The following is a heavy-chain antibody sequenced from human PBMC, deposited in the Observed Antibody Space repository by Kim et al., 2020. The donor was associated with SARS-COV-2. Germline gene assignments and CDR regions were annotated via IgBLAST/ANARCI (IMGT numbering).Heavy chain of an antibody. CDR2: IYYSGST. D-gene: IGHD5-12*01. CDR3: ARHPVEMATFTYFDS. V-gene: IGHV4-39*01. J-gene: IGHJ4*02. Sequence: SETLSLTCAVSGGSISSSSYYWAWIRQPPGKGLEWIGNIYYSGSTYQNPSLKSRVTISVDTSKNQFSLKLSSVTAADTAVYYCARHPVEMATFTYFDSWGQGTLVTVSS. CDR1: GGSISSSSYY.